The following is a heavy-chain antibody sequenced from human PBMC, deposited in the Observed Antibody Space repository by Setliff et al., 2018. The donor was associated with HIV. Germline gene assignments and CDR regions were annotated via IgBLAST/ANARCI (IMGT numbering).Heavy chain of an antibody. D-gene: IGHD6-19*01. CDR3: ARRGAFASGWAGDWFAP. J-gene: IGHJ5*02. Sequence: LSLTCSVSGDSISSSNYYWGWIRQPPGKGLDWIGSIYYTGSTYYNPPLKIRVTISIDTSKYQFFLKLSSVTAEDTAVYYCARRGAFASGWAGDWFAPWCQGTLVTVSS. CDR1: GDSISSSNYY. V-gene: IGHV4-39*07. CDR2: IYYTGST.